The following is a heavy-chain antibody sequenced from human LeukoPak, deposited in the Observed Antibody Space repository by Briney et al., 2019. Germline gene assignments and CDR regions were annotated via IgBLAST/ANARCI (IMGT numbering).Heavy chain of an antibody. CDR2: INPSGGST. CDR1: GYTFTRYY. CDR3: ARGGEGPRLAGSF. Sequence: ASVKVSCKASGYTFTRYYIHWVRQAPGQGPEWMGMINPSGGSTTYAQRFQGSVTMTRDMSTSTVFMELSSLRSEDTAVYYCARGGEGPRLAGSFWGQGTLVTVSS. J-gene: IGHJ4*02. D-gene: IGHD6-19*01. V-gene: IGHV1-46*01.